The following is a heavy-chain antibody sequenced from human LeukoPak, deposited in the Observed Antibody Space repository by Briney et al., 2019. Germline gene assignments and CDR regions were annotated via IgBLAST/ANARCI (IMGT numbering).Heavy chain of an antibody. CDR1: GGSFSGYY. V-gene: IGHV4-34*01. CDR3: ARRGRGDYADY. Sequence: TSETLSLTCAVYGGSFSGYYWSWIRQPPGKGLEWIGEINHSGSTNYNPSLKSRVTISVDTSKNQFSLKLSSVTAADTAVYYCARRGRGDYADYWGQGTLVTVSS. CDR2: INHSGST. D-gene: IGHD4-17*01. J-gene: IGHJ4*02.